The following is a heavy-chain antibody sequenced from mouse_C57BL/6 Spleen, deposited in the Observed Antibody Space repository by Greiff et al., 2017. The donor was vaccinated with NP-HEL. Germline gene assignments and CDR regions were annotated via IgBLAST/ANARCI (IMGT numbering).Heavy chain of an antibody. CDR3: AREGHWEVDY. Sequence: EVQLQQSGPELVKPGASVKMSCKASGYTFTDYNMHWVKQSHGKSLEWIGYINPNNGGTSYNQKFKGKATLTVNKSSSTAYMERRSLTSEDSAVYDCAREGHWEVDYWGQGTTLTVSS. D-gene: IGHD4-1*01. J-gene: IGHJ2*01. V-gene: IGHV1-22*01. CDR2: INPNNGGT. CDR1: GYTFTDYN.